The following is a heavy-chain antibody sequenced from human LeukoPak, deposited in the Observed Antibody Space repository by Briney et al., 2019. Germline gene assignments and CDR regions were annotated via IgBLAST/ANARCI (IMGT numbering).Heavy chain of an antibody. Sequence: GGSLRLSCVASGVTFSIYNMNWLRQTPWKGLEWVSFVSGTNVTRYYADSVRGRFTISRDNAKNSLFLQMNSLRAEDTAVYYCARLGSPGDYWGQGTLVTVSS. V-gene: IGHV3-48*04. CDR3: ARLGSPGDY. CDR1: GVTFSIYN. J-gene: IGHJ4*02. D-gene: IGHD6-13*01. CDR2: VSGTNVTR.